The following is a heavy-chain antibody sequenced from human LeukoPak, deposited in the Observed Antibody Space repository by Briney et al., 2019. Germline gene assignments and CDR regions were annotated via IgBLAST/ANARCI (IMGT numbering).Heavy chain of an antibody. J-gene: IGHJ6*03. CDR1: GYTFTSYY. CDR3: ARVAITMVRGVIDYYYMDV. CDR2: INPSGGST. D-gene: IGHD3-10*01. Sequence: ASVKVSCKASGYTFTSYYMHWVRQAPGQGLEWMGIINPSGGSTSYAQKFQGRVTMTRDTSTSTVYMELSSLRSEDTAVYYCARVAITMVRGVIDYYYMDVWGKGTTVTISS. V-gene: IGHV1-46*01.